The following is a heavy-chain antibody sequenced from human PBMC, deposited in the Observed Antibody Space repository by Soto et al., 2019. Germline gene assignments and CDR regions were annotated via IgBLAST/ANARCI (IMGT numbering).Heavy chain of an antibody. D-gene: IGHD4-17*01. V-gene: IGHV1-69*13. Sequence: VASVKVSCKASGGTFSSYAISWVRQAPGQGLEWMGGIIPIFGTANYAQKFQGRVTITADESTSTAYMELSSLRSEDTAVYYCASRFDYGDYFGSDYWGQGTLVTVSS. J-gene: IGHJ4*02. CDR1: GGTFSSYA. CDR3: ASRFDYGDYFGSDY. CDR2: IIPIFGTA.